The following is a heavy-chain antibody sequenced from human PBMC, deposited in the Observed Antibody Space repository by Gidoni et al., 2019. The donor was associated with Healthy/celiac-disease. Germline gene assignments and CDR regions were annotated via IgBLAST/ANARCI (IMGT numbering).Heavy chain of an antibody. CDR1: GFTFSSYG. J-gene: IGHJ4*02. Sequence: QVQLVESGGGVVQPGRSLRLSCAASGFTFSSYGMHWVRQAPGKGLEWVAVIWYDGSNKYYADSVKGRFTISRDNSKNTLYLQMNSLRAEDTAVYYCARERDLRYFDWISFDYWGQGTLVTVSS. V-gene: IGHV3-33*01. CDR2: IWYDGSNK. CDR3: ARERDLRYFDWISFDY. D-gene: IGHD3-9*01.